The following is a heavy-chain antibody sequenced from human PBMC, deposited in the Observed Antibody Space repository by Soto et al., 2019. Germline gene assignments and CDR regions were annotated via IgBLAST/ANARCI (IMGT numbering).Heavy chain of an antibody. Sequence: SCAASGFTFSDHYMDWVRQAPGKGLEWVGRTRNKANSHTTEYAASVKGRFTISRDDSKNSLYPQMNSLKVEDTAVYYCARATTVTDYWGQGALVTVSS. CDR2: TRNKANSHTT. D-gene: IGHD4-17*01. J-gene: IGHJ4*02. CDR3: ARATTVTDY. CDR1: GFTFSDHY. V-gene: IGHV3-72*01.